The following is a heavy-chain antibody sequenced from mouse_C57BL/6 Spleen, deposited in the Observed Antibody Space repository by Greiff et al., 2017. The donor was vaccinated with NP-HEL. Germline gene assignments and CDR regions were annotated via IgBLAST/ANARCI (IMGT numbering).Heavy chain of an antibody. D-gene: IGHD1-1*01. CDR2: IHPNSGST. Sequence: QVQLQQPGAELVKPGASVKLSCKASGYTFTSYWMHWVKQRPGQGLEWIGMIHPNSGSTNYNEKFKSKATLTVDKSSSTAYMQLSSLTSEDSAVYYCARSHYYGSGYGYFDVWGTGTTVTVSS. CDR1: GYTFTSYW. CDR3: ARSHYYGSGYGYFDV. J-gene: IGHJ1*03. V-gene: IGHV1-64*01.